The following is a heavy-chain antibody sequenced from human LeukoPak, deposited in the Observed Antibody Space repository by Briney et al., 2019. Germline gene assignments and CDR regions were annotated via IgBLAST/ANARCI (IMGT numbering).Heavy chain of an antibody. J-gene: IGHJ6*02. CDR2: INHSGST. CDR1: GGSFSGYY. V-gene: IGHV4-34*01. CDR3: ARRGGLLWFGESPHCGMDV. Sequence: SETLSLTCAVYGGSFSGYYWSWIRQPPGKGLEWIGEINHSGSTNYNPSLKSRVTISVDTSKNQFSLKLSSVTAADTAVYYCARRGGLLWFGESPHCGMDVWGQGTTVTVSS. D-gene: IGHD3-10*01.